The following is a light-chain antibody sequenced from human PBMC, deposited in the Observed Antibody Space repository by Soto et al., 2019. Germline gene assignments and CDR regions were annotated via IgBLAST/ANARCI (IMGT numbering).Light chain of an antibody. CDR1: SSDVGSDYNY. Sequence: QSVLSQPASVSGSRGQSIAISCTGTSSDVGSDYNYVSWYQQHPGKAPKLMVYDVNTRPSGVSNRFSGSKSGTTASLTISGLQAEDEADYYCCSYTTSSTYVFGTGTKLTVL. V-gene: IGLV2-14*03. CDR2: DVN. CDR3: CSYTTSSTYV. J-gene: IGLJ1*01.